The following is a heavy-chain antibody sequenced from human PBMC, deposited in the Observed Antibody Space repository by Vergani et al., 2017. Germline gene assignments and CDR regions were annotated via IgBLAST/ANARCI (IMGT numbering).Heavy chain of an antibody. D-gene: IGHD2-15*01. Sequence: QVQLVESGGGLVKPGGSLRLSCAASGFTFSDYYMSWIRQAPGKGLEWVSYISSSSSYTNYADSVKGRFTISRDNAKNSLYLQMNSLRAEDTAVYYWAREGGDSGYLRXDCSGGSCYSDYYGMDVWGQGTTVTVSS. CDR1: GFTFSDYY. J-gene: IGHJ6*02. V-gene: IGHV3-11*06. CDR2: ISSSSSYT. CDR3: AREGGDSGYLRXDCSGGSCYSDYYGMDV.